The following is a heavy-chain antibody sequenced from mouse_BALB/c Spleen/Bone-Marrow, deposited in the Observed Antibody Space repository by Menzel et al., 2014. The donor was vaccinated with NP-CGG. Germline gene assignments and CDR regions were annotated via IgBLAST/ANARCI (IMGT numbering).Heavy chain of an antibody. CDR1: GFSLTSYG. Sequence: VMLVESGPGLVAPSQILSITCTVSGFSLTSYGVHWVRQPPGKVLEWLGVIWAGGSTNYNSALMSRLSISKDDPKSQVFLKMNSLQTDDTAMYYCARGSYYEGAMDYWGQGTSVTVSS. CDR3: ARGSYYEGAMDY. D-gene: IGHD1-1*01. V-gene: IGHV2-9*02. CDR2: IWAGGST. J-gene: IGHJ4*01.